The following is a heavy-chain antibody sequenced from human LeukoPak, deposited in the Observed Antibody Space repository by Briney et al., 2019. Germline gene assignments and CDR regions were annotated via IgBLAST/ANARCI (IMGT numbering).Heavy chain of an antibody. CDR2: IYYSGSA. Sequence: PSETLSLTCSVSGGSISSNGYYWGWIRQPPGKGLEWIGAIYYSGSAYYSPSLKSRVTISVDTSKNQFSLKVTSVTAADTAVYYCARAYGARPYYYFDYWGQGTLVTVSS. D-gene: IGHD4-17*01. V-gene: IGHV4-39*01. J-gene: IGHJ4*02. CDR3: ARAYGARPYYYFDY. CDR1: GGSISSNGYY.